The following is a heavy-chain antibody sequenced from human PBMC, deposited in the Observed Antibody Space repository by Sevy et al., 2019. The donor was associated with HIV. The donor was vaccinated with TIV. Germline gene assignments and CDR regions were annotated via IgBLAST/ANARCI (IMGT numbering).Heavy chain of an antibody. Sequence: GGSLRLSCAASGFTFSSYAMHWVRQAPGKGLEWVAVISYDGSNKYYADSVKGRLTISRDNSKNTLYLQMNSLRAEDTAVYYCARARDYYDSSGYYYGGFDYWGQGTLVTVSS. V-gene: IGHV3-30-3*01. J-gene: IGHJ4*02. CDR2: ISYDGSNK. CDR3: ARARDYYDSSGYYYGGFDY. CDR1: GFTFSSYA. D-gene: IGHD3-22*01.